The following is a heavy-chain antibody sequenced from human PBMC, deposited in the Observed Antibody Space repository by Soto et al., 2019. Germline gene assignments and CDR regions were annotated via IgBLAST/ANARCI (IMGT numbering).Heavy chain of an antibody. D-gene: IGHD2-15*01. V-gene: IGHV1-69*02. CDR3: ARGGVAGFDP. J-gene: IGHJ5*02. CDR2: IIPIVGIA. Sequence: QVQLVQSGAEVKKPGSSVKVSCKASGGTFSSYIISWVRQAPGQGLEWMGRIIPIVGIANYAQRFQGRVTITADKSTSTAYMEMSSLRSDATAVYYCARGGVAGFDPWGQGTLVTVSS. CDR1: GGTFSSYI.